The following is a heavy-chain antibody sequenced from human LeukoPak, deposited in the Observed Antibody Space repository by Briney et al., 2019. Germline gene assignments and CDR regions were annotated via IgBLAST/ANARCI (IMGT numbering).Heavy chain of an antibody. CDR3: AKDRSFYGAPWYLDI. J-gene: IGHJ2*01. D-gene: IGHD4-17*01. Sequence: PGGSLRLSCAASGSTFNSYAMSWVRQAPGKGLEWASGISGSTGNLYYEDSVRGRFTISRDNSKSTLYLQMNSLRPEDTATYYCAKDRSFYGAPWYLDIWGRGTLVTVSP. V-gene: IGHV3-23*01. CDR1: GSTFNSYA. CDR2: ISGSTGNL.